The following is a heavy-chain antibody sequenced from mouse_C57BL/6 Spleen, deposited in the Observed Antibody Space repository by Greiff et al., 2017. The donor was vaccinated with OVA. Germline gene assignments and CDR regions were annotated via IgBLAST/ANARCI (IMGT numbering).Heavy chain of an antibody. CDR2: IYPSDSET. V-gene: IGHV1-61*01. CDR3: ARRGTVGYFDY. D-gene: IGHD2-14*01. Sequence: QVQLKQPGAELVRPGSSVKLSCKASGYTFTSYWMDWVKQRPGQGLEWIGNIYPSDSETHYNQKFKDKATLTVDKSSSTAYMQLSSLTSEDSAVYYCARRGTVGYFDYWGQGTTLTVSS. J-gene: IGHJ2*01. CDR1: GYTFTSYW.